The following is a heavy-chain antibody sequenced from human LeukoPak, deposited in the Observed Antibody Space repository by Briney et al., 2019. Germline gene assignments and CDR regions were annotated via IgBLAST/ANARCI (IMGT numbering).Heavy chain of an antibody. J-gene: IGHJ4*02. CDR1: GLTFSSYL. Sequence: GGSLRLSCAASGLTFSSYLMHWVRQAPGKGLVWVSRINSDGSSTRYADSVKGRFTISRDNSKNTLYLQMNSLRAEDTAVYYCAKDLGYYDSSGYYHSFDYWGQGTLVTVSS. V-gene: IGHV3-74*01. CDR3: AKDLGYYDSSGYYHSFDY. D-gene: IGHD3-22*01. CDR2: INSDGSST.